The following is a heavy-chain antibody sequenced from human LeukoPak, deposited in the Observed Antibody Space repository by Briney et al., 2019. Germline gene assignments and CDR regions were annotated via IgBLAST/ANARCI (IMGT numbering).Heavy chain of an antibody. V-gene: IGHV4-34*01. Sequence: SETRSLTCAVYGGSFSGYYWSWIRQPPGKGLEWIGEINHSGSTNYNPSLKSRVTISVDTSKNQFSLKLSSVTAADTAVYYCARANGYDILTGYYTSSIDYWGQGTLVTVSS. CDR2: INHSGST. CDR3: ARANGYDILTGYYTSSIDY. D-gene: IGHD3-9*01. CDR1: GGSFSGYY. J-gene: IGHJ4*02.